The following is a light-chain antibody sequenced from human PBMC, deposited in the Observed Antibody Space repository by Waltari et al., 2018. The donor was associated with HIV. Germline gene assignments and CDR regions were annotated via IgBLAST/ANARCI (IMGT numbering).Light chain of an antibody. CDR2: DAS. CDR1: QSISNF. J-gene: IGKJ4*01. V-gene: IGKV3-11*01. CDR3: QQRFNWPLT. Sequence: EIVLTQSPATLSLSPGGRATLSCRASQSISNFLDWYQQIPGQAPRILICDASSRATDIPGRFSGSGSGTNFTLTISGLESEDFAYYYCQQRFNWPLTFGGGTKVEIK.